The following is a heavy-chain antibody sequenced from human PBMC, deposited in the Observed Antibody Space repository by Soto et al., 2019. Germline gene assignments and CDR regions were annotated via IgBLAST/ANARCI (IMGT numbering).Heavy chain of an antibody. D-gene: IGHD6-13*01. CDR1: GGSISSISYY. CDR3: ASQHHLAAAGT. J-gene: IGHJ5*02. V-gene: IGHV4-39*02. Sequence: QPQLQESGPGLVKPSETLSLTCTVSGGSISSISYYWGRIRQPPGNGLEWIGSIYYSGSTYYNTSLKSRVTISVDTAKNHLSLKLSSVTAADTAVYYCASQHHLAAAGTWGQGTLVTVSS. CDR2: IYYSGST.